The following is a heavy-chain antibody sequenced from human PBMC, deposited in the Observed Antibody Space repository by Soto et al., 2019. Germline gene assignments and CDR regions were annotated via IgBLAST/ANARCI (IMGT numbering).Heavy chain of an antibody. Sequence: QVTVKESGPVLVKPTETLTLTCTVSGFSLSTAGLGVSWIRQPPGKALEWLAHIFSNDEKSYRTSLKSRLTISKDTSKSQVVLTMTSIGPVDTATYYCASAHTNSWYWFDPWGQGTLVTVSS. CDR1: GFSLSTAGLG. J-gene: IGHJ5*02. CDR2: IFSNDEK. CDR3: ASAHTNSWYWFDP. D-gene: IGHD6-13*01. V-gene: IGHV2-26*01.